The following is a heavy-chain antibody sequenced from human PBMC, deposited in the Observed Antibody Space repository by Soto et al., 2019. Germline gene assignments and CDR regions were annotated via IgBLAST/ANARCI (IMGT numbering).Heavy chain of an antibody. J-gene: IGHJ6*02. CDR3: ARDRKSGAAMVYYYYGMDV. V-gene: IGHV3-74*01. D-gene: IGHD5-18*01. Sequence: GGSLRLSCAASGFTFSSYWMHWVRQAPGKGLVWVSRINRDGSSTSYADSVKGRFTTSRDNAKNTLYLQMNSLRAEDTAVYYCARDRKSGAAMVYYYYGMDVWGQGTTVTVSS. CDR2: INRDGSST. CDR1: GFTFSSYW.